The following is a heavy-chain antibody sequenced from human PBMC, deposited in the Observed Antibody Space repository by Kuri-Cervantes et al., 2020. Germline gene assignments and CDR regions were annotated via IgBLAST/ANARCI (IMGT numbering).Heavy chain of an antibody. CDR1: GLPFSVYA. V-gene: IGHV3-23*01. J-gene: IGHJ4*02. Sequence: GESLKISCAASGLPFSVYAMSWVRQAPGKGLEWVSGITGGGESTYYADSVKSRFTTSRDNSRNTLFVQMNSLRAEDTAVYFCAKDRDRPGYNYPYYFDSWGQGTLVTVSS. CDR2: ITGGGEST. D-gene: IGHD5-24*01. CDR3: AKDRDRPGYNYPYYFDS.